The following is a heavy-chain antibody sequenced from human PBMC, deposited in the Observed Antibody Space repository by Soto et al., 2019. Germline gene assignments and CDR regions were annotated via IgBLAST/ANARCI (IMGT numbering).Heavy chain of an antibody. CDR1: GFTFSGSG. Sequence: EVQLVESGGGLVQPGESLKLSCAASGFTFSGSGIHWVRQASGKGLEWVGHIRTKTNNYATEYAASVRGRFIISRDDSKNTAYLQMASLTTEDTAVYYCMETLTPMDVWGKGTTVTVSS. J-gene: IGHJ6*04. D-gene: IGHD4-17*01. CDR2: IRTKTNNYAT. V-gene: IGHV3-73*01. CDR3: METLTPMDV.